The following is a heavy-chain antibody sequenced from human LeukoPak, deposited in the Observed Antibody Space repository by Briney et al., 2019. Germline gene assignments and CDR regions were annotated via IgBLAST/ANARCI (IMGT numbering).Heavy chain of an antibody. J-gene: IGHJ5*02. D-gene: IGHD6-6*01. CDR1: GGSISSGGYY. CDR3: AREYSSSSRFDP. V-gene: IGHV4-30-2*01. CDR2: IYHSGST. Sequence: PSGTLSLTCTVSGGSISSGGYYWSWLRQPPGQGLEWIGYIYHSGSTYYNPSLKSRVTISVDRSKNQFSLKLSSVTAADTAVYYCAREYSSSSRFDPWGQGTLVTVSS.